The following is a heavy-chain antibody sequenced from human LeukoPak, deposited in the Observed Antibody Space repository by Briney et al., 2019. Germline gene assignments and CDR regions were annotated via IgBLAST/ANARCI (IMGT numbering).Heavy chain of an antibody. Sequence: GGSLRLSCAASDFTFRNAWMSWVRQAPGKGLEWVGRIKSKTDGGATDYAAPVKGRFTISRDDSKTTLYLQMNSLKTEDTAVYYCTTEGYSSAWYPWFDYWGQGTLVTVSS. J-gene: IGHJ4*02. CDR1: DFTFRNAW. D-gene: IGHD6-19*01. CDR2: IKSKTDGGAT. V-gene: IGHV3-15*01. CDR3: TTEGYSSAWYPWFDY.